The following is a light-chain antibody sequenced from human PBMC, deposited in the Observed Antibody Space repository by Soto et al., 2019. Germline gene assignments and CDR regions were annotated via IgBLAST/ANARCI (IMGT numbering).Light chain of an antibody. CDR2: EVS. Sequence: QSALTQPASVSGSPGQSITISCTGTSSDVGGYNYVSWYQQHPGKAPKLMIYEVSNRPSGGSNRFSGSKSGNTASVTISGLQAEDEADYYCSSYTSSSTQVFGTGTKLTVL. V-gene: IGLV2-14*01. J-gene: IGLJ1*01. CDR1: SSDVGGYNY. CDR3: SSYTSSSTQV.